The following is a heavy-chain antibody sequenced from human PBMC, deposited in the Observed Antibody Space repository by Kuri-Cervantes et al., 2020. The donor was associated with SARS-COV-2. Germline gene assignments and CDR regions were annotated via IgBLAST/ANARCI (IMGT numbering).Heavy chain of an antibody. J-gene: IGHJ3*02. CDR1: GGSISSSSYY. CDR2: IYYSGST. Sequence: ESLKISCTVSGGSISSSSYYWGWIRQPPGKGLEWIGSIYYSGSTYYNPSLKSRVTISIDKSKNQSSLKLSSVTAADTAMFYCARQLGIDDASDIWGQGTVVTVSS. CDR3: ARQLGIDDASDI. V-gene: IGHV4-39*07. D-gene: IGHD7-27*01.